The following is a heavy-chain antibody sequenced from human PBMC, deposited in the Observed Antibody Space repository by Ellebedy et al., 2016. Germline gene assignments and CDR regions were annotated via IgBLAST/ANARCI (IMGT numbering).Heavy chain of an antibody. D-gene: IGHD3-10*01. CDR3: ARDRMTYYSGSGDAFDI. V-gene: IGHV3-23*01. J-gene: IGHJ3*02. CDR2: INGGGYTT. Sequence: GGSLRLSXVASGLSFRNFFMSWVRQAPGKGLEWVSTINGGGYTTYFADSVKGRFTISRDNSKNMVYLQMNSLRAEDTAVYYCARDRMTYYSGSGDAFDIWGQGTMVTVSS. CDR1: GLSFRNFF.